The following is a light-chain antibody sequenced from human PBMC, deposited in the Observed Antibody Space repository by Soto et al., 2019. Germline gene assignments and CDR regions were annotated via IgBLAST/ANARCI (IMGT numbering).Light chain of an antibody. CDR3: KQYNSYSPWT. Sequence: DIQMTQSPSTLSASVGDRVTITCRASQSISSWLAWYQQKPGKAPKLLIYDASSLESGVPSRFSGSGSGTEFPPPISSLQPDDFATYYCKQYNSYSPWTFGQGTKVEIK. CDR1: QSISSW. V-gene: IGKV1-5*01. CDR2: DAS. J-gene: IGKJ1*01.